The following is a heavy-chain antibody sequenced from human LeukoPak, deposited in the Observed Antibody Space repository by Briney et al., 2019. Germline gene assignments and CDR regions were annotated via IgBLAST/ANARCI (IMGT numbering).Heavy chain of an antibody. J-gene: IGHJ4*02. V-gene: IGHV3-7*01. D-gene: IGHD2-15*01. CDR3: ARDQVVGMFDY. Sequence: GGSLRLSCAASGFTFSSYWMSWVCQGPGKGLEWVANIKQDGSEKYYVDSVKGRFTISRGNAKNSLYLQMNSLRAEDTAVYYCARDQVVGMFDYWGQGTLVTVSS. CDR1: GFTFSSYW. CDR2: IKQDGSEK.